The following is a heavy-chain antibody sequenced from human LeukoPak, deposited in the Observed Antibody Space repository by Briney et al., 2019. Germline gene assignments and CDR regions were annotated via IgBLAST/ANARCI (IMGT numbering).Heavy chain of an antibody. CDR2: IYTSGST. D-gene: IGHD6-13*01. CDR1: GSSISSYY. V-gene: IGHV4-4*09. Sequence: SETLSLTCTVSGSSISSYYWSWIRQPPGKGLEWIGYIYTSGSTNYNPSLKSRVTISVDTSKNQFSLKLSSVTAADTAVYYCARHGSSWYSLDYWGQGTLVTVSS. CDR3: ARHGSSWYSLDY. J-gene: IGHJ4*02.